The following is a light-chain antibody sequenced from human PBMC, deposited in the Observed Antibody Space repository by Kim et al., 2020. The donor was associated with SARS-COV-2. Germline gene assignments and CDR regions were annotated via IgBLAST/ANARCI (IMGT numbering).Light chain of an antibody. CDR3: YSAADNNVV. CDR2: KDS. V-gene: IGLV3-27*01. Sequence: SYELTQPSSVSVSPRQTARITCSGDVLAKKYARWFQQKPGQAPVLVIYKDSERPSGIPERFSGSSSGTTVTLTISGAQVEDEADYYCYSAADNNVVFGGGTQLTVL. J-gene: IGLJ2*01. CDR1: VLAKKY.